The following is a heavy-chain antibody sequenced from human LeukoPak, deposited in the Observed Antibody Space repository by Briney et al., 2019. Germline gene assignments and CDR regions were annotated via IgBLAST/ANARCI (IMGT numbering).Heavy chain of an antibody. CDR2: INQSGST. CDR3: AREQRADYYDSSGQYYFDY. V-gene: IGHV4-34*01. D-gene: IGHD3-22*01. CDR1: GGSLSGYF. Sequence: SETLSLTCAVYGGSLSGYFWSWFRQPPGEGLEWIGEINQSGSTNCNPSLKSRVTISVDRTKNQFSLKLSSVTAADTALYYCAREQRADYYDSSGQYYFDYWGQGTLVTVSS. J-gene: IGHJ4*02.